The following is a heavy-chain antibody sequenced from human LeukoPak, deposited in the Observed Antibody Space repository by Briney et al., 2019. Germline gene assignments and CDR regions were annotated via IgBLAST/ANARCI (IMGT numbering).Heavy chain of an antibody. J-gene: IGHJ4*02. CDR1: GFTFGDFA. CDR2: IRSNTYGGTT. D-gene: IGHD2-21*02. Sequence: GGSLRLSCTASGFTFGDFAMSWFRQAPGQGLEWLGVIRSNTYGGTTQAAASVKGRCTFSRDDSKSIACLELDSLKTEVSEVYYCTRDRLTANDCWGQGTLVIVSS. CDR3: TRDRLTANDC. V-gene: IGHV3-49*03.